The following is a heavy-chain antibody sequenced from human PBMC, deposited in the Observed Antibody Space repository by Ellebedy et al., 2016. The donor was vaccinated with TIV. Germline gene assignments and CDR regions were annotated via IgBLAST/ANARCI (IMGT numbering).Heavy chain of an antibody. Sequence: AASVKVSCQASGYTLTNYGISWVRQASGQGLEWMGSISGYNGNTYSAQKLQGRVTLTTDTSTSTAYMELRSLRSDDTAVYYCARFVDGDYEDYWGQGALVTVSS. CDR2: ISGYNGNT. CDR1: GYTLTNYG. CDR3: ARFVDGDYEDY. J-gene: IGHJ4*02. V-gene: IGHV1-18*04. D-gene: IGHD4-17*01.